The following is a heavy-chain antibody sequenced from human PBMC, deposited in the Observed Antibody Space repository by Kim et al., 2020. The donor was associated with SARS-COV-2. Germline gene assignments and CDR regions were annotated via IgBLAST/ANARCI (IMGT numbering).Heavy chain of an antibody. J-gene: IGHJ6*02. CDR1: GFTFSSYA. V-gene: IGHV3-30*04. CDR2: ISYDGSNK. D-gene: IGHD5-18*01. Sequence: GGSLRLSCAASGFTFSSYAMHWVRQAPGKGLEWVAVISYDGSNKYYADSVKGRFTISRDNSKNTLYLQMNSLRAEDTAVYYCARDSRGYSYGASYYYYGMDVWGQGTTVTVSS. CDR3: ARDSRGYSYGASYYYYGMDV.